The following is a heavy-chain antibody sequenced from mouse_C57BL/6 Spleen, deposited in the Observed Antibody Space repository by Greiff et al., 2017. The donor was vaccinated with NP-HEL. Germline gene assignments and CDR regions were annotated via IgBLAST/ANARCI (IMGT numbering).Heavy chain of an antibody. D-gene: IGHD1-1*01. J-gene: IGHJ1*03. Sequence: EVQLVESGGDLVKPGGSLKLSCAASGFTFSSYGMSWVRQTPDKRLEWVATISSGGSYTYYPDSVKGRFTISRDNAKNTLYLQMSSLKSEDTAMYYCARGDGRVPPWYCDVWGTGTTVTVSS. CDR3: ARGDGRVPPWYCDV. CDR2: ISSGGSYT. CDR1: GFTFSSYG. V-gene: IGHV5-6*01.